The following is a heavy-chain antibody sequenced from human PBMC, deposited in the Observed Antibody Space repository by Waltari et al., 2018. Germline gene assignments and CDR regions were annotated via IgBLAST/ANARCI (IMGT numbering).Heavy chain of an antibody. CDR1: GGSLTTYY. Sequence: QVQLQESGPGLVKPSETLSLTCTVSGGSLTTYYWSWIRQSPGKGLEWIGYIYHTGSTLYNPSFNSRVTISVDTSKDQFSLKLTSVTAADTAVFFCARTALLGAPNYYAMDVWGQGITITVSS. CDR3: ARTALLGAPNYYAMDV. V-gene: IGHV4-59*08. CDR2: IYHTGST. J-gene: IGHJ6*02. D-gene: IGHD1-26*01.